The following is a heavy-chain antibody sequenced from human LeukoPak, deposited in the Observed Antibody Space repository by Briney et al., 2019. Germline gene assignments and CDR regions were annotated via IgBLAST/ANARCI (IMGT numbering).Heavy chain of an antibody. J-gene: IGHJ4*01. V-gene: IGHV4-61*02. CDR1: GVSISSSGYY. CDR2: IYIDGIT. CDR3: ARFVFSSLRLRY. D-gene: IGHD2-21*01. Sequence: PSQTLSLTCNVSGVSISSSGYYWTWIRQPAGKGLEWIGRIYIDGITDYSPPLKSRLTISLDTSKSQFSLKLSSVTAADTAVYYCARFVFSSLRLRYWGQGILVTVSS.